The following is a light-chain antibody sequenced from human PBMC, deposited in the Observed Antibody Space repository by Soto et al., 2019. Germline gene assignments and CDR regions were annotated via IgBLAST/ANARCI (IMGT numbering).Light chain of an antibody. CDR3: QQYNNWPPYT. V-gene: IGKV3-20*01. CDR2: AAS. J-gene: IGKJ2*01. Sequence: ETVLTQSPGTLSLSPGERATLSCRASQTVTNRYVAWYQHRPGQAPRVLIYAASNRTPGIPDRFSGSASGTEFTLTISRLEPEDFAVYYCQQYNNWPPYTFGQGTKVDIK. CDR1: QTVTNRY.